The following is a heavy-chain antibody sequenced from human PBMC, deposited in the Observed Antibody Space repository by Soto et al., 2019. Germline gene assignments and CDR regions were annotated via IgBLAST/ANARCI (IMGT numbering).Heavy chain of an antibody. V-gene: IGHV3-30*18. CDR3: AKDAAAAGTFDY. J-gene: IGHJ4*02. CDR1: GLTFSSYA. Sequence: GGPLRLSCAPSGLTFSSYAMQWVRQAPGKGLEWVGVISSDGGNKYYADSVKGRFTISRDNSKNMLYLQMNSLRSEDTAVYFCAKDAAAAGTFDYWGQGTLVTVSS. CDR2: ISSDGGNK. D-gene: IGHD6-13*01.